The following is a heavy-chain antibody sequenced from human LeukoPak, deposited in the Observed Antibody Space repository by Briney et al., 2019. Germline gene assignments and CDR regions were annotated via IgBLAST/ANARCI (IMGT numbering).Heavy chain of an antibody. CDR1: GFTFSGYW. J-gene: IGHJ4*02. Sequence: GGSLRLSCAASGFTFSGYWMSWVRQAPGKRLEWVANINLDGSVIHYVDSAKGRFTISRDNAKNSLYLQMNYLRAEDTAFYYCATSDDSSGSDWGQGTLVTVSS. CDR2: INLDGSVI. CDR3: ATSDDSSGSD. D-gene: IGHD3-22*01. V-gene: IGHV3-7*01.